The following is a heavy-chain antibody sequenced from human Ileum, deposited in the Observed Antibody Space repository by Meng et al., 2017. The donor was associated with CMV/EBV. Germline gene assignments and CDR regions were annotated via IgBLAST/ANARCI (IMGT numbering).Heavy chain of an antibody. CDR1: GLAFSNAW. J-gene: IGHJ4*02. D-gene: IGHD4-23*01. Sequence: AASGLAFSNAWMGWVRQAPGKGLEWVGRIKSKTDGGTTDYAAPVKGRFTISRDDSKDTLYLQMNSLETEDTAVYYCAKYSPVGYFDYWGQGTLVTVSS. V-gene: IGHV3-15*01. CDR3: AKYSPVGYFDY. CDR2: IKSKTDGGTT.